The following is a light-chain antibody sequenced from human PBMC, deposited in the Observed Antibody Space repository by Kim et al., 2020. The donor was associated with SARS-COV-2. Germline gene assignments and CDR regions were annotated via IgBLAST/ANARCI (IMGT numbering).Light chain of an antibody. CDR1: QSIRSW. Sequence: DIQMTQSPSTLSASIGDRVTITCRASQSIRSWLAWYQQKPGKAPKLLIYKPSSLESGVPSRFSGSESGTEFTLTISNLQPDDSATYYCQHYYSTSRTFGQGTKVDIK. V-gene: IGKV1-5*03. CDR2: KPS. CDR3: QHYYSTSRT. J-gene: IGKJ1*01.